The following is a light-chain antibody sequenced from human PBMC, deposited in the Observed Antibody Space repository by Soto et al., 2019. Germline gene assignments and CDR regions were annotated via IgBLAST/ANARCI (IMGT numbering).Light chain of an antibody. CDR2: AAS. CDR1: QGISSY. J-gene: IGKJ1*01. V-gene: IGKV1-8*01. CDR3: QQYYSYPRT. Sequence: AIRMTQSPSSLSASTGDRVTITSRASQGISSYLAWYQQKPGEAPKLLLYAASTLQGGVPSRFSGSGSGTDFTLTISCLQSEDFATYYCQQYYSYPRTFGQGTKVEIK.